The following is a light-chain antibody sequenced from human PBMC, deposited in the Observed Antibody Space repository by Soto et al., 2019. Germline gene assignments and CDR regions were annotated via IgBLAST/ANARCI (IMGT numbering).Light chain of an antibody. CDR2: TNN. CDR1: SSNIGSHT. J-gene: IGLJ2*01. CDR3: AAWDDSLNGVV. V-gene: IGLV1-44*01. Sequence: QSVLTQPPSASGTPVQRVTISCSGSSSNIGSHTVNWYQQLPGTATKLLIYTNNQRPSVVPDRFSGSKSGTSASLAISGLQSEDEADYYCAAWDDSLNGVVFCGGTKVTVL.